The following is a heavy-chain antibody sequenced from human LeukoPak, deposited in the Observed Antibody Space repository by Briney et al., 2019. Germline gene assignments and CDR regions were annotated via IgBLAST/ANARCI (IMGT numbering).Heavy chain of an antibody. CDR3: ARDRGYDFWSGYYSPAVHYYYMDV. CDR2: ISSSSNYI. CDR1: GFTFSSYS. Sequence: GGSLRLSCAASGFTFSSYSMNWVRQAPGKGLEWVSSISSSSNYIYYADSVKGRFTISRDNAKNSLYLQMNSLRAEDTAVYYCARDRGYDFWSGYYSPAVHYYYMDVWGKGTTVTVSS. J-gene: IGHJ6*03. V-gene: IGHV3-21*01. D-gene: IGHD3-3*01.